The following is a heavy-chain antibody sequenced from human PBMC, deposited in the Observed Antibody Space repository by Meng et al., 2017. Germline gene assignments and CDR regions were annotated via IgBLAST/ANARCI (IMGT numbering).Heavy chain of an antibody. Sequence: SVKVSCKASGGSFSHYAFNWVRQGPGQGLEWMGRVIPFLDRTDYAQKFQGRFTITTDESTTTIYMDLGSLTSGDTAVYFCARDARPYYSGSGSYYKVGKFDYWGQGVLVTVSS. CDR2: VIPFLDRT. D-gene: IGHD3-10*01. CDR1: GGSFSHYA. CDR3: ARDARPYYSGSGSYYKVGKFDY. J-gene: IGHJ4*02. V-gene: IGHV1-69*05.